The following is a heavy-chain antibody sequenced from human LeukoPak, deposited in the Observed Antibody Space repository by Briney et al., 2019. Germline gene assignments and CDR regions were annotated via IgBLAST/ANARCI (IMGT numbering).Heavy chain of an antibody. CDR1: GFTFDDYA. CDR3: AKDKVRIAAAGPPIFDY. V-gene: IGHV3-43D*03. D-gene: IGHD6-13*01. J-gene: IGHJ4*02. Sequence: GESLRLSCAASGFTFDDYAMHWVRQAPGKGLEWVSLISWDGGSTYYADSVKGRFTISRDNSKNSLYLQMNSLRAEDTALYYCAKDKVRIAAAGPPIFDYWGQGTLVTVSS. CDR2: ISWDGGST.